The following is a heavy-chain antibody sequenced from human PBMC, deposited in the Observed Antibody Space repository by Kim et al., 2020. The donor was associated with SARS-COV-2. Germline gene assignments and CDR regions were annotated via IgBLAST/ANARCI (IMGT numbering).Heavy chain of an antibody. CDR3: ARHDGGGSGSYYFDY. D-gene: IGHD3-10*01. Sequence: PSVQGQVTISADKSISTAYLQWSSLKASDTAMYYCARHDGGGSGSYYFDYWGQGTLVTVSS. J-gene: IGHJ4*02. V-gene: IGHV5-51*01.